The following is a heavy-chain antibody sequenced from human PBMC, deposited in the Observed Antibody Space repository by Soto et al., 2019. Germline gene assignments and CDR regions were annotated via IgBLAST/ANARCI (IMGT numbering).Heavy chain of an antibody. CDR2: IYYSGST. CDR1: VGSISISSYY. V-gene: IGHV4-39*01. CDR3: AKGGRGSFGY. Sequence: PSEALSVTCTFSVGSISISSYYWGWIRQPPGKGLEWIGSIYYSGSTYYNPSLKSRVTISVDTSKKQFSLKLSSVTAADTAVYYCAKGGRGSFGYWGQGTMVTVSS. D-gene: IGHD3-16*01. J-gene: IGHJ4*02.